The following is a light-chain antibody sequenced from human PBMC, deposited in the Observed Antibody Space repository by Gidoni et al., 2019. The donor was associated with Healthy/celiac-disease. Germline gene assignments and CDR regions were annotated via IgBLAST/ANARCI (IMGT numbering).Light chain of an antibody. CDR3: QSYDSSLSWV. J-gene: IGLJ3*02. CDR2: GNS. Sequence: QSVLTQPPSVSGAPGQRVTISCTGRSSNIGAGYDVHWYQQLPGTAPKLLIYGNSNRPTGVPDRFSGSKSGTSASLAITGLQAEDEADYYCQSYDSSLSWVFGGGTKLTVL. V-gene: IGLV1-40*01. CDR1: SSNIGAGYD.